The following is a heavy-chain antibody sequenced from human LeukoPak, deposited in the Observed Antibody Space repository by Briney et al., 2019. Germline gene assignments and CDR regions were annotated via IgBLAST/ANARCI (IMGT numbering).Heavy chain of an antibody. V-gene: IGHV1-24*01. CDR1: GYTXTELS. Sequence: ASVKVSCKVSGYTXTELSMHWVRQAPGKGLEWMGGFDPEDGETIYAQKFQGRVTMTEDTSTDTAYMDLSSLRSEDTAVYYCATVSVRYSYGYRYYYGMDVWGQGTTVTVSS. D-gene: IGHD5-18*01. CDR3: ATVSVRYSYGYRYYYGMDV. CDR2: FDPEDGET. J-gene: IGHJ6*02.